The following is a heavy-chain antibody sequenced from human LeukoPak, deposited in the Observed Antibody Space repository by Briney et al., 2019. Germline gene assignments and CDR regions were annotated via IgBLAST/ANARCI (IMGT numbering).Heavy chain of an antibody. Sequence: PSETLSVTRSVSGGSISSGGYYWSCIRQHPGRGLEWIGYSYYSGSTDYNPSLKRRVTISVDTSKNQFSLRLSSVTAADTAVYYCASARSGAVAATVLDYWGQVTLGTVSS. CDR2: SYYSGST. V-gene: IGHV4-31*03. CDR3: ASARSGAVAATVLDY. CDR1: GGSISSGGYY. D-gene: IGHD6-19*01. J-gene: IGHJ4*02.